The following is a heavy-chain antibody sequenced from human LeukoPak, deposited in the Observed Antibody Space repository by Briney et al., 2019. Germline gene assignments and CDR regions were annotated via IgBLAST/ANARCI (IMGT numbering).Heavy chain of an antibody. CDR2: IFHSGNT. V-gene: IGHV4-39*01. CDR3: ARHGKAGFDY. D-gene: IGHD6-19*01. J-gene: IGHJ4*02. CDR1: GGSISSSSYY. Sequence: SETLSLTCTVSGGSISSSSYYWGWIRQPPGKGLEWIGSIFHSGNTYYNPSLKSRVTISVDTSKNQFSLKLSSVTAADTAVYYCARHGKAGFDYWGQGTLVTVSS.